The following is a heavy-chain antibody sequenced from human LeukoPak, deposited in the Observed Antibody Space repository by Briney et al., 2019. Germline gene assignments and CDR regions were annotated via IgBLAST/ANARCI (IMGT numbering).Heavy chain of an antibody. V-gene: IGHV4-38-2*01. CDR1: GYSISSGYY. Sequence: KSSETLSLTCAVSGYSISSGYYWGWIRQPPGKGLDWIGSIYHSGSTYYNPSLKSRVTISVDTSKNQFSLKLSSVTAADTAVYYCARLPGGIQLWGRSFDYWGQGTLVTVSS. J-gene: IGHJ4*02. CDR3: ARLPGGIQLWGRSFDY. CDR2: IYHSGST. D-gene: IGHD5-18*01.